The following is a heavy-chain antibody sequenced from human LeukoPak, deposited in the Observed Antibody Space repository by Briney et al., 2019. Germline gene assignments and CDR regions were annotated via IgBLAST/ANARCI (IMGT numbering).Heavy chain of an antibody. CDR3: ARVSYLRPYQLDS. V-gene: IGHV1-18*01. CDR2: ISLKSGSA. J-gene: IGHJ4*02. Sequence: ASVKVSCKTSGYTFVNYGINRVRQAPGQGLEWMGWISLKSGSAGYAQRVQGRVTLTTDTSTNTAYMELRSLRADDTAVYYCARVSYLRPYQLDSWGQGTLVSISS. D-gene: IGHD2-2*01. CDR1: GYTFVNYG.